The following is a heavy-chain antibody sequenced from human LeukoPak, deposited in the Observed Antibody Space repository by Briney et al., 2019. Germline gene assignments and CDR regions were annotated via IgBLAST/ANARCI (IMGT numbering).Heavy chain of an antibody. J-gene: IGHJ4*02. CDR2: ISWNSGSI. CDR3: HFKYCSSSTCFYYFDY. CDR1: GFTFDDYA. D-gene: IGHD2-2*01. V-gene: IGHV3-9*01. Sequence: GGSLRLSCAASGFTFDDYATHWVRQAPGKGLEWVSGISWNSGSIGYADSVKGRFTISRDNSKNTLYLQMNSLRAEDTAVYYCHFKYCSSSTCFYYFDYWGQGTLVTVSS.